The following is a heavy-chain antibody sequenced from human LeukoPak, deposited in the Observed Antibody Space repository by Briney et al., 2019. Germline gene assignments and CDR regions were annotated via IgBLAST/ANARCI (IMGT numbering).Heavy chain of an antibody. CDR2: INHSGST. V-gene: IGHV4-34*01. D-gene: IGHD3-22*01. Sequence: SETLSLTCAVYGGSFSGYYWSWIRQPPGKGLEWIGEINHSGSTNYNPSLKSRVTISVDTSKNQFSLKLSSVTAADTAVYYCARASLNYYDSSGASNWFDPWGQGTLVTVSS. J-gene: IGHJ5*02. CDR3: ARASLNYYDSSGASNWFDP. CDR1: GGSFSGYY.